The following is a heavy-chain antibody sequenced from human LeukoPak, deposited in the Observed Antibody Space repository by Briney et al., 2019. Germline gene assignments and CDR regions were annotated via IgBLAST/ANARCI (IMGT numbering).Heavy chain of an antibody. Sequence: PSETLSLTCTVSGGSISSSSYYWGWIRQPPGKGLEWLGYIYYSGSTNYNPSLKSRVTISVDTSKNQFSLKLSSVTAADTAVYYCARRLDSSGWVNYWGQGTLVTVSS. V-gene: IGHV4-61*05. CDR3: ARRLDSSGWVNY. D-gene: IGHD6-19*01. J-gene: IGHJ4*01. CDR1: GGSISSSSYY. CDR2: IYYSGST.